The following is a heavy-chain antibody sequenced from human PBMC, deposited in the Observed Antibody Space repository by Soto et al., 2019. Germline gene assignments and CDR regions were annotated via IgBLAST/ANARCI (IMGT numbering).Heavy chain of an antibody. CDR1: GFTFSNAW. D-gene: IGHD4-17*01. CDR3: ATHTSKTTVDC. V-gene: IGHV3-15*01. CDR2: IKSKTDGGAT. J-gene: IGHJ4*02. Sequence: EVPLVESGGGLVKPGGSIRLSCAVSGFTFSNAWMSWVRQAPGKGLEWVGRIKSKTDGGATDYAAPVKGRFIISRDDSKNTLSLQMNSLKTEDTAVYYCATHTSKTTVDCWGQGTLVTVSS.